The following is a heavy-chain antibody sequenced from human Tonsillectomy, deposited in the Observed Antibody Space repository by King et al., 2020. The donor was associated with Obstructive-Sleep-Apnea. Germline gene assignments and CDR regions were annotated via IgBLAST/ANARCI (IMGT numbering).Heavy chain of an antibody. CDR1: GGSISSTNW. V-gene: IGHV4-4*02. CDR2: SYPRGST. D-gene: IGHD2/OR15-2a*01. J-gene: IGHJ4*02. Sequence: VQLQESGPGLVKPSGTLSLTCAVSGGSISSTNWWSWVRQPPGKGLEWIGESYPRGSTNYNPSLKNRVTISIDKSENQFSLKLTSMTAADTAVYYCASGNSTSPGYWGQGTLVTVSS. CDR3: ASGNSTSPGY.